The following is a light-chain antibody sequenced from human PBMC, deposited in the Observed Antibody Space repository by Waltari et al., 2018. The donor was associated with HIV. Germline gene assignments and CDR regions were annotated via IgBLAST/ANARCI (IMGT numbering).Light chain of an antibody. J-gene: IGKJ2*01. CDR3: HQSSSLPHT. CDR1: QSIGSS. CDR2: YAS. Sequence: EIVLTQSPDFQSVSPKEKVNITCRASQSIGSSLHWYQQKPDQSPKLLIKYASRAFSGVPSRFSGSGSGTDFNLTINRLEGEDAATYYCHQSSSLPHTFGQGTKLEIK. V-gene: IGKV6-21*01.